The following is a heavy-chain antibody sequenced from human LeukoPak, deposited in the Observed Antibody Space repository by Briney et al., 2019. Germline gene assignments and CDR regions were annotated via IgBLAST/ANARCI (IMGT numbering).Heavy chain of an antibody. CDR2: IYSDDST. CDR1: GFTVSSNY. CDR3: AKSLLTTATGTGRAFDI. V-gene: IGHV3-66*01. Sequence: GGSLRLSCAASGFTVSSNYMSWVRQAPGKGLEWVSIIYSDDSTFYADSVKGRFTISRDNSKNTLYLQMNSLRAEDSAEYYCAKSLLTTATGTGRAFDIWGQGTMVTVSA. D-gene: IGHD1-1*01. J-gene: IGHJ3*02.